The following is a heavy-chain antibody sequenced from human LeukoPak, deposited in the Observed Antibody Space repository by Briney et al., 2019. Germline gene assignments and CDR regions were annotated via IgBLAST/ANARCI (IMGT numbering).Heavy chain of an antibody. CDR3: AKHFIVVVPAASFDY. D-gene: IGHD2-2*01. CDR1: GVTFSSDA. J-gene: IGHJ4*02. Sequence: GGALRLSCAPSGVTFSSDAMSWGRQAPGEGLGGVSAISGSGGSTYYADSVKGRFTISRDNSKNTLYLQMNRQRAEDTAVYYCAKHFIVVVPAASFDYWGQGALVTVSS. CDR2: ISGSGGST. V-gene: IGHV3-23*01.